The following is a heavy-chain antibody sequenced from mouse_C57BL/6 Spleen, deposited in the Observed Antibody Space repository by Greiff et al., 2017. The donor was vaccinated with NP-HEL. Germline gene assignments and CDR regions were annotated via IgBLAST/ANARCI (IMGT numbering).Heavy chain of an antibody. J-gene: IGHJ4*01. D-gene: IGHD3-2*02. V-gene: IGHV1-80*01. Sequence: QVQLQQSGAELVKPGASVKISCKASGYAFSSYWMNWVKQRPGKGLEWIGQIYPGDGDTNYNGKFKGKATLTADKSSSTAYMQLSSLTSEDSAVYFCARKAQATYFYAMDYWGQGTSVTVSS. CDR1: GYAFSSYW. CDR3: ARKAQATYFYAMDY. CDR2: IYPGDGDT.